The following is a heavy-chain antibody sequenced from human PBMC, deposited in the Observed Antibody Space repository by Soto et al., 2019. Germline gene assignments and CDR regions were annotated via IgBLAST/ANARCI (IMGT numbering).Heavy chain of an antibody. D-gene: IGHD3-3*01. CDR1: GGAISCYY. Sequence: SETLSLTCTVTGGAISCYYWTWIRQSDGEGLEWIGRIYSSGSTNYNPSLKSRVTISLDTSMNYFSLRLSSVTAADTAVYYCARGQRFSDWFDPWGQGTLVTVSS. J-gene: IGHJ5*02. V-gene: IGHV4-4*07. CDR3: ARGQRFSDWFDP. CDR2: IYSSGST.